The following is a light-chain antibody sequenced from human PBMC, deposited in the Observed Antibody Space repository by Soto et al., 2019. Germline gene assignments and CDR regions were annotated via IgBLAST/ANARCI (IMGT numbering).Light chain of an antibody. J-gene: IGKJ4*01. CDR2: DAS. CDR1: QDINNN. Sequence: EIQLTQSPSSLSASVGDRVTITCQASQDINNNLNWYQQKPGKAPKLLIFDASSVETGVPSRFSGSGSGTHFTFTISSLEPEDIATYHCQQYEDLPLTFGGGTRVELK. CDR3: QQYEDLPLT. V-gene: IGKV1-33*01.